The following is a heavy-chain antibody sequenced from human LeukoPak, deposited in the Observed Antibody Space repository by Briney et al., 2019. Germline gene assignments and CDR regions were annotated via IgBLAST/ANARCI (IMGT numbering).Heavy chain of an antibody. J-gene: IGHJ4*02. CDR2: ISPTGSTT. CDR1: GFSFSGHW. Sequence: HSGGSLGLSCTASGFSFSGHWMHWARQLPGKGLVWVSRISPTGSTTSYADSVKGRFTVSRDNAKNTLYLQVNNLRAEDTAVYYCARGPNSNWSGLDFWGQGTLLTVSS. D-gene: IGHD6-6*01. CDR3: ARGPNSNWSGLDF. V-gene: IGHV3-74*01.